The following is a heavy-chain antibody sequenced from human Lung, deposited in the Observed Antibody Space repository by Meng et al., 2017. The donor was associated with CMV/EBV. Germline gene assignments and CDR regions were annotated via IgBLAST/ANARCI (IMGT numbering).Heavy chain of an antibody. V-gene: IGHV3-7*01. CDR2: IKQDGSEK. D-gene: IGHD3-3*01. CDR3: ARVFDAFDSRNGPLYV. Sequence: GSXRLSXAASGFTFSSFWMSWVRRAPGKGLEWVANIKQDGSEKYYVDSVKGRFTVSRDSATNSLYLQMNSLRAEDTAVYFCARVFDAFDSRNGPLYVWGQCPTVTVSS. J-gene: IGHJ6*02. CDR1: GFTFSSFW.